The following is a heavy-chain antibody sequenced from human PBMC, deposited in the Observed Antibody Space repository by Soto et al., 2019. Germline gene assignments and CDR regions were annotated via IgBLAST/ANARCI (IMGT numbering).Heavy chain of an antibody. D-gene: IGHD3-22*01. Sequence: RGYLRVSYSASGFIFSSSSMHWVRQAPGKALEYVSGVSRNGDTTPYADSVKGRFTISRDNSRETLYLQMSSLRPEDTAVFFCVTGTYHYDSIFFYY. V-gene: IGHV3-64D*06. CDR3: VTGTYHYDSIFFYY. CDR1: GFIFSSSS. CDR2: VSRNGDTT. J-gene: IGHJ6*01.